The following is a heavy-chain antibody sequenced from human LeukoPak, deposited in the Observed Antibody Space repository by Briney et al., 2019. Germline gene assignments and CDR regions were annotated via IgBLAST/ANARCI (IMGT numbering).Heavy chain of an antibody. CDR3: ARALYTSRSYLATFSPTNFDY. CDR2: INPNTGGT. D-gene: IGHD6-13*01. V-gene: IGHV1-2*02. J-gene: IGHJ4*02. CDR1: GYTFTDYY. Sequence: ASVKVSCKASGYTFTDYYMHWVRQAPGQGLEWMGWINPNTGGTNYAQKFQGRVTMTRDTSISTPYMELSWLRSDDTAVYYCARALYTSRSYLATFSPTNFDYWGQGTLVTVSS.